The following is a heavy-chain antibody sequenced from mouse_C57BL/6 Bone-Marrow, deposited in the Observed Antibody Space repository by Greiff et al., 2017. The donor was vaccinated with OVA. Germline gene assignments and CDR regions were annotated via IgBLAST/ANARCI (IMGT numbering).Heavy chain of an antibody. CDR1: GYAFSSSW. CDR3: ARRDYGYDGDY. CDR2: IYPGDGDT. Sequence: QVQLQQSGPELVKPGASVKISCKASGYAFSSSWMNWVKQRPGKGLEWIGRIYPGDGDTNYNGKFKGKATLTADKSSSTAYMQRSSLTSEDSAVYFCARRDYGYDGDYWGQGTSVTVSS. D-gene: IGHD2-2*01. J-gene: IGHJ4*01. V-gene: IGHV1-82*01.